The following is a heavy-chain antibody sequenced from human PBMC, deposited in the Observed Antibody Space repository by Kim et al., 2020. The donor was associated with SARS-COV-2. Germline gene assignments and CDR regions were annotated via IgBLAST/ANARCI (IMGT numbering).Heavy chain of an antibody. CDR3: ARVGSGRLHDAFDI. Sequence: GGSLRLSCAASGFTFSSYSMNWVRQAPGKGLEWVSSISSSSSYIYYADSVKGRFTISRDNAKNSLYLQMNSLRAEDTAVYYCARVGSGRLHDAFDIWGQGTMVTVSS. CDR2: ISSSSSYI. D-gene: IGHD1-26*01. V-gene: IGHV3-21*01. J-gene: IGHJ3*02. CDR1: GFTFSSYS.